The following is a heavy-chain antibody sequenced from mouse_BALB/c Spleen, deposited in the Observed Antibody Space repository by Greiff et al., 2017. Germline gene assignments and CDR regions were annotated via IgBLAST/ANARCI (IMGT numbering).Heavy chain of an antibody. V-gene: IGHV5-6-5*01. D-gene: IGHD1-1*01. CDR2: ISSGGST. CDR3: ARHTTVPYWYFDV. J-gene: IGHJ1*01. Sequence: EVKLVESGGGLVKPGGSLKLSCAASGFTFSSYAMSWVRQTPEKRLEWVASISSGGSTYYPDSVKGRFTISRDNARNILYLQMSSLRSEDTAMYYCARHTTVPYWYFDVWGAGTTVTVSS. CDR1: GFTFSSYA.